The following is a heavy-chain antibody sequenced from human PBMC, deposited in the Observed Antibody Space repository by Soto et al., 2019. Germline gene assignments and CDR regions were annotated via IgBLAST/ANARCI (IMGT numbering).Heavy chain of an antibody. CDR2: IDWDDDK. Sequence: SDPALVKPTQTLALTCTFSGFSLSTSGMCVSWIRQPPGKALEWLALIDWDDDKYYSTSLKTRLTISKDTSKNQVVLTMTNMDPVDTATYYCARTRATGIAVAGKGYYYGMDVWGQGTTVTVSS. V-gene: IGHV2-70*01. CDR1: GFSLSTSGMC. J-gene: IGHJ6*02. CDR3: ARTRATGIAVAGKGYYYGMDV. D-gene: IGHD6-19*01.